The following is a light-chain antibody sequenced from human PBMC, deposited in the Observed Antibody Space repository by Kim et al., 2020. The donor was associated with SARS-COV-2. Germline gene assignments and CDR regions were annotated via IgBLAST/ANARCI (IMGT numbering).Light chain of an antibody. CDR3: QHRKT. Sequence: ATLSASVRDRVTITCRASQYITRGLAWYQQKPGKAPKLLIYDASTLDSWVPSRFRGSGSGTEFTLTISSLQPDDFASYYCQHRKTFGQGTKVDIK. CDR1: QYITRG. V-gene: IGKV1-5*01. J-gene: IGKJ1*01. CDR2: DAS.